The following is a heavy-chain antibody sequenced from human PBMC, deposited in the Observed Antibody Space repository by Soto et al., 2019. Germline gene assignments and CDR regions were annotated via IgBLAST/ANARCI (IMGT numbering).Heavy chain of an antibody. J-gene: IGHJ4*02. D-gene: IGHD6-13*01. V-gene: IGHV3-33*01. CDR3: ARNIAAAGPFDY. CDR2: IWYDGSNK. Sequence: GGSLRLSWAASGFTFSSYGMHWVRQAPGKGLGWVAVIWYDGSNKYYADSVKGRFTISRDNSKNTLYLQMNSLRAEDTAVYYCARNIAAAGPFDYWGQGTLVTVSS. CDR1: GFTFSSYG.